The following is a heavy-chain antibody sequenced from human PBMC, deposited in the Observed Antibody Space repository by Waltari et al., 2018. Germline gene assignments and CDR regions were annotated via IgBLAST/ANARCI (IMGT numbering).Heavy chain of an antibody. Sequence: QVQLQQWGAGLLKPSETLSLTCAVYGGSFSGYYWSWIRQPPGKGLEWIGEINHSGSTNYNPSLKSRVTISVDTSKNQFSLKLSSVTAADTAVYYCATSGSSSWYFWFDPWGQGTLVTVSS. V-gene: IGHV4-34*01. D-gene: IGHD6-13*01. CDR3: ATSGSSSWYFWFDP. CDR2: INHSGST. CDR1: GGSFSGYY. J-gene: IGHJ5*02.